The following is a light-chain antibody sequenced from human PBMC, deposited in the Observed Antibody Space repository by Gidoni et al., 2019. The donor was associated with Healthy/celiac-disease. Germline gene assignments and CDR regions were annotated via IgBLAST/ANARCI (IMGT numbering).Light chain of an antibody. CDR2: DVS. CDR1: SSDVGGYNY. J-gene: IGLJ1*01. Sequence: SALTQPASVSGSPGQSITIYCTGTSSDVGGYNYFSWYQQHPGKAPKLMIYDVSNRPSGVANRFSGSKSGNTAALTISGLQAEDEADYYCSSYTSSSTLYVFGTGTKVTVL. CDR3: SSYTSSSTLYV. V-gene: IGLV2-14*01.